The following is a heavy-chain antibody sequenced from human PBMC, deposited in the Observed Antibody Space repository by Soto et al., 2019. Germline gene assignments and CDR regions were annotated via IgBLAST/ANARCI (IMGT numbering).Heavy chain of an antibody. J-gene: IGHJ4*02. CDR3: GSESNSKVEF. CDR1: GYTFTSYF. D-gene: IGHD5-18*01. CDR2: IDPTDSYT. Sequence: PGESLKISCKGSGYTFTSYFIAWVRQMPGKGLEWMGRIDPTDSYTTYNPSFEGHVTLSADKSSDTVYLQWATVKASDTAMYFCGSESNSKVEFWGRRTLVTVSS. V-gene: IGHV5-10-1*01.